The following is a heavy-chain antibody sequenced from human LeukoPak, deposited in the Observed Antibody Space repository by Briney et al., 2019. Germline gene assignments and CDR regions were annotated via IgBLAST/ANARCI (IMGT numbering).Heavy chain of an antibody. CDR2: IYYSGST. CDR1: GGSISSSSYY. D-gene: IGHD6-13*01. V-gene: IGHV4-39*07. J-gene: IGHJ3*01. Sequence: SETLSLTCTVSGGSISSSSYYGGWIRQPPGKGLEWIGSIYYSGSTYYNPSLKSRVTVSVDKSKNQFSLKLSSATAADTAVYYCARAYTSSWYIGAFSLWGQGTVVTVSS. CDR3: ARAYTSSWYIGAFSL.